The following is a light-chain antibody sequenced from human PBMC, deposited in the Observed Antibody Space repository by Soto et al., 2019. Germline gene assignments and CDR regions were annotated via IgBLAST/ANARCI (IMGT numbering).Light chain of an antibody. Sequence: EIVMTQSPATLSVSPGERATLSCRASQSVDSNLAWYQQKPGQAPRLLIFGASTRATGFPARFSGSGSGTDFTLTISSLQSEDFAVDFCQQYDNWPLTFGGGTKVEIK. CDR3: QQYDNWPLT. V-gene: IGKV3D-15*01. CDR1: QSVDSN. J-gene: IGKJ4*01. CDR2: GAS.